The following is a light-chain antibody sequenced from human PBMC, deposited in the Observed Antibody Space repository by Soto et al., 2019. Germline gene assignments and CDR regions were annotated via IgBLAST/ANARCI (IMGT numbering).Light chain of an antibody. CDR2: SKN. J-gene: IGLJ3*02. CDR1: SSIIGSNS. CDR3: AAWDDSLNGPV. Sequence: QSVLTQPPSASGTPGQRVTISCSGSSSIIGSNSVNWYQQLPGTAPKLLIYSKNQRPSGVPDRFSGSKSGTSASLAISGLQSEDEGNNYCAAWDDSLNGPVFGGGTQLTVL. V-gene: IGLV1-44*01.